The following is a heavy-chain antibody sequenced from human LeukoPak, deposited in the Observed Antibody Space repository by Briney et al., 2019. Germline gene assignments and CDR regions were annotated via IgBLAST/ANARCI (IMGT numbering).Heavy chain of an antibody. V-gene: IGHV3-23*01. CDR2: ISGSGGST. J-gene: IGHJ6*04. CDR3: AKTYCSSTSCPGMDV. Sequence: GGSLRLYCAASGFTFSSYAMSWVRQAPGKGLEWVSAISGSGGSTYYADSVKGRFTISRDNSKNTLYLQMNSLRAEDTAVYYCAKTYCSSTSCPGMDVWGKGTTVTVSS. D-gene: IGHD2-2*01. CDR1: GFTFSSYA.